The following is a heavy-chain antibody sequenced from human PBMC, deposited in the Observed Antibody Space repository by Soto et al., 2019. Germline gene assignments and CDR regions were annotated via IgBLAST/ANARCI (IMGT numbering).Heavy chain of an antibody. J-gene: IGHJ4*02. CDR2: FYYSENT. CDR1: GGSISSKSYS. Sequence: SETLSLTCSVSGGSISSKSYSWGWIRQPPGKGLEWIGTFYYSENTYYNPSLKSRVTISVDTSKNQFSLKLSSVTAADTAVYYCAREERLRWPPYFDYWGQGTLVTVSS. D-gene: IGHD4-17*01. CDR3: AREERLRWPPYFDY. V-gene: IGHV4-39*07.